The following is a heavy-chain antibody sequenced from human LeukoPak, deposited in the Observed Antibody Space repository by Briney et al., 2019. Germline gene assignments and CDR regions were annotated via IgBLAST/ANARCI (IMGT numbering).Heavy chain of an antibody. Sequence: PGRSLRLSCAASGFTFSSYAMHWVRQAPGKGLEWVAVISYDGSNKYYADSVKGRFTISRDNSKNTLYPQMNSLRAEDTAVYYCAKEGSGDYFDYWGQGTLVTVSS. D-gene: IGHD2-15*01. CDR1: GFTFSSYA. V-gene: IGHV3-30-3*01. CDR2: ISYDGSNK. J-gene: IGHJ4*02. CDR3: AKEGSGDYFDY.